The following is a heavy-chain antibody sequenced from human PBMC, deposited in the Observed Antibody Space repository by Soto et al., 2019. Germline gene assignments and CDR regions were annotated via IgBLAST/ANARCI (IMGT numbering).Heavy chain of an antibody. CDR1: GFTFDDYG. CDR2: INWNGGST. J-gene: IGHJ6*03. D-gene: IGHD2-15*01. CDR3: ARDQTLLRYCSGGSCYVGNYYYMDV. Sequence: GGSLRLSCAASGFTFDDYGMSWVRQAPGKGLEWVSGINWNGGSTGYADSVKGRFTISRDNAKNSLYLQMNSLRAEDTALYHCARDQTLLRYCSGGSCYVGNYYYMDVWGKGTTVTVSS. V-gene: IGHV3-20*01.